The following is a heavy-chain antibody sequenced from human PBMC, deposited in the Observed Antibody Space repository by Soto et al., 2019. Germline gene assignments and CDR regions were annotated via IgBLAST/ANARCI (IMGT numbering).Heavy chain of an antibody. J-gene: IGHJ4*02. D-gene: IGHD2-8*02. V-gene: IGHV4-59*08. CDR3: ATSTGWPGFDF. Sequence: QVQLQESGPGLVKPSETLSLTCSVSGGSISRYYCSWVRQPPGKGLEWIGHMHYSGNTRYNPSLKSRATVSLDTSKNPFSLKLSSVTAADTAVYYCATSTGWPGFDFWGQGTLATVSS. CDR1: GGSISRYY. CDR2: MHYSGNT.